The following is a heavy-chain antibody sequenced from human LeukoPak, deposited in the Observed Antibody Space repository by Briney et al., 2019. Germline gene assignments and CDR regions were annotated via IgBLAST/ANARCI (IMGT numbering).Heavy chain of an antibody. CDR3: AGQTTYYFDY. J-gene: IGHJ4*02. CDR2: IYGSGST. V-gene: IGHV4-4*09. CDR1: GVSINSHY. Sequence: SETLSLTCTVSGVSINSHYLNWIRQPPGKGLEWIGFIYGSGSTNYNPSLMSRVTMSVDTSKSQFSLKLSSVTAADTAVYYCAGQTTYYFDYWGQGTLVTVSS. D-gene: IGHD4-17*01.